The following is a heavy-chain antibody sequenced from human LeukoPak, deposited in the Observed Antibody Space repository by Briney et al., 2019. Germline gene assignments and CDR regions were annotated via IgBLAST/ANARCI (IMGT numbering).Heavy chain of an antibody. D-gene: IGHD3-22*01. CDR3: ARSLRDSSGYYFMD. CDR1: GFTFSDYG. Sequence: GGSLRLSCAASGFTFSDYGMHWVRQAPGKGLEWVAVIWFDGSNKYYADSVKGRFTISRDNSKNTLFLQMNSLRAEDTAVYYCARSLRDSSGYYFMDWGQGTLATVSS. CDR2: IWFDGSNK. J-gene: IGHJ4*02. V-gene: IGHV3-33*01.